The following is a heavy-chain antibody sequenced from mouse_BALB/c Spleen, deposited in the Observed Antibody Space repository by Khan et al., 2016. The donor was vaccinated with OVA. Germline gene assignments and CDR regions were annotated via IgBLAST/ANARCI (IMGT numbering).Heavy chain of an antibody. CDR1: GYSFSTYY. J-gene: IGHJ3*01. CDR3: ARHGSTSWFAY. D-gene: IGHD1-1*01. V-gene: IGHV1S135*01. Sequence: LQQSGPELMKPGASEKISCKTSGYSFSTYYIHWVTRSHGKTLEWIGYIDPFNGGTTYNQKFKGKATLTVDKSSSTAYMHLTSLTSEDSAVYYCARHGSTSWFAYWGQGTLVTVSA. CDR2: IDPFNGGT.